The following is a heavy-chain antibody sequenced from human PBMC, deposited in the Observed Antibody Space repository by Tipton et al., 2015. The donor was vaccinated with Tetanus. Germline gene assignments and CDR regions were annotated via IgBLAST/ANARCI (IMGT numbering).Heavy chain of an antibody. CDR3: VGDRGLGLDAFDV. V-gene: IGHV6-1*01. D-gene: IGHD3-16*01. J-gene: IGHJ3*01. CDR1: GDSVSSNTDA. CDR2: TYYRSKWYN. Sequence: LVKPTQTLSLTCAISGDSVSSNTDAWNWIRQSPSRGLEWLGRTYYRSKWYNDYALSVKSRITINPDTSKNQFSLQLKSVTPEDTAMYYCVGDRGLGLDAFDVWGRGTMVTVSS.